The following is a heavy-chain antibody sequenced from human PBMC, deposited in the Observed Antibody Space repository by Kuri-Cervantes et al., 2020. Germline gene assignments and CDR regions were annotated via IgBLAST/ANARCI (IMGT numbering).Heavy chain of an antibody. CDR2: VNDSGNN. CDR3: ATGAMVQAVTILYSLDY. D-gene: IGHD3-10*01. J-gene: IGHJ4*02. V-gene: IGHV4-34*01. Sequence: SETLSLTCAVFGGSFSGYYRTWIRQSPGKGLEWIRQPPGKGLEWIGEVNDSGNNNYNTSLKSRVTLSVATYKKQFTLKLSAVTAADRAVYYCATGAMVQAVTILYSLDYWGQGTLVTVSS. CDR1: GGSFSGYY.